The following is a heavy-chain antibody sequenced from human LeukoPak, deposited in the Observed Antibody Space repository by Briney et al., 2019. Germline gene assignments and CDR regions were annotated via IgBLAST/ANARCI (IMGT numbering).Heavy chain of an antibody. V-gene: IGHV1-69*13. J-gene: IGHJ4*02. Sequence: SVKVSCKASGGTFSSYAISWVRQAPGQGLEWMGGIIPIFGTANYAQKFQGRVTITADESTSTAYMELSSLRSEDTAVYYCARDRLLHYDSSGYPDYWGQGTLVTVSS. CDR3: ARDRLLHYDSSGYPDY. D-gene: IGHD3-22*01. CDR2: IIPIFGTA. CDR1: GGTFSSYA.